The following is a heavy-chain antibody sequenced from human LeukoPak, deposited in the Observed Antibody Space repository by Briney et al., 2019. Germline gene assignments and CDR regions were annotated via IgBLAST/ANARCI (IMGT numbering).Heavy chain of an antibody. V-gene: IGHV4-34*01. D-gene: IGHD3-10*01. CDR3: ARGQVTMVRGVILSFDY. CDR1: GGSFSGYY. CDR2: INHSGST. Sequence: PSETLSLTCAVYGGSFSGYYWSWIRQPPGKGLERIGEINHSGSTNYNPSLKSRVTISVDTSKNQFSLKLSSVTAADTAVYYCARGQVTMVRGVILSFDYWGQGTLVTVSS. J-gene: IGHJ4*02.